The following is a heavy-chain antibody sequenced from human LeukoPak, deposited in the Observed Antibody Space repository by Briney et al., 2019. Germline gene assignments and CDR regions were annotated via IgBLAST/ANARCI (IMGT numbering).Heavy chain of an antibody. D-gene: IGHD2-2*02. J-gene: IGHJ5*02. CDR2: IIPIFGTA. CDR3: ARDGCSSTSCYTGNPTNWFDP. V-gene: IGHV1-69*13. CDR1: GGTFSSYA. Sequence: ASVKVSCKASGGTFSSYAISWVRQAPGQGLEWMGGIIPIFGTANYAQKFQGRVTITADESTSTAYMELSSLRSEDTAVYYCARDGCSSTSCYTGNPTNWFDPWGQGTLVTVSS.